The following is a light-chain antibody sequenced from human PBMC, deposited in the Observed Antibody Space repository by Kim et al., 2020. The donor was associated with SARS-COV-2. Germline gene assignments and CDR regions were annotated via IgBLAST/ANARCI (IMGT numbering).Light chain of an antibody. Sequence: ASGGDRVTITCRASQSIGSWLAWYQQKPGKAPKLLIYNASSLESGVPSRFSGSGSGTEFTLTIGSLQPDDSATYYCQQYKSYLWTFGQGTKVEIK. V-gene: IGKV1-5*03. J-gene: IGKJ1*01. CDR2: NAS. CDR1: QSIGSW. CDR3: QQYKSYLWT.